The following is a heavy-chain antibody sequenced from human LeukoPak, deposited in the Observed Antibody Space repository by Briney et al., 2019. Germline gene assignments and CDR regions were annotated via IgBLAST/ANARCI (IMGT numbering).Heavy chain of an antibody. J-gene: IGHJ3*02. D-gene: IGHD5-18*01. CDR2: ISSSGSTI. CDR1: GFTFSDYY. CDR3: ASPFDRDTGIGAFDI. Sequence: PGGSLRLSCAASGFTFSDYYMSWIRQAPGKGLEWVSYISSSGSTIYYADSVKGRFTISRDNAKNSLYLQMNSLRAEDTAVYYCASPFDRDTGIGAFDIWGQGTMVTVSS. V-gene: IGHV3-11*04.